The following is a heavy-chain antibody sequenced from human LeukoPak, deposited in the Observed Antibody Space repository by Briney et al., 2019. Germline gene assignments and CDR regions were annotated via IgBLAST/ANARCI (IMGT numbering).Heavy chain of an antibody. V-gene: IGHV1-69*13. CDR1: GGTFSSYA. J-gene: IGHJ6*02. CDR2: IIPIFGTA. CDR3: ARVVMTTVTYFFGMDV. Sequence: GASVKVSCKASGGTFSSYAISWVRQAPGQGLEWMGGIIPIFGTANYAQKFQGRVTITADESTSTAYMELSSLRSEDTAVYYCARVVMTTVTYFFGMDVWGQGTTVTVSS. D-gene: IGHD4-11*01.